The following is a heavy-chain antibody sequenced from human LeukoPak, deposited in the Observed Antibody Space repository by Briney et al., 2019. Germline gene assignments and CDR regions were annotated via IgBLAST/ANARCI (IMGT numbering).Heavy chain of an antibody. CDR2: ISSSSSYI. CDR1: GFTFSSYS. J-gene: IGHJ4*02. CDR3: ARDFGAVAGPSDY. Sequence: GGSLRLSCAASGFTFSSYSMNWVRQAPGKGREWVSAISSSSSYIYYADSVKGRFTISRDNAKNSLYLQMNSLRAEDTAVYYCARDFGAVAGPSDYWGQGTLVTVSS. D-gene: IGHD6-19*01. V-gene: IGHV3-21*01.